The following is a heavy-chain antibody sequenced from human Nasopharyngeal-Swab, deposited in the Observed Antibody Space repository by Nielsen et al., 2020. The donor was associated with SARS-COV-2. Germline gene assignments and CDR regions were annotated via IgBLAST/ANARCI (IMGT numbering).Heavy chain of an antibody. D-gene: IGHD2-2*01. CDR1: GGSISSYY. CDR3: ARSVPAAMNYYYYYMDV. CDR2: IYYSGST. V-gene: IGHV4-59*08. Sequence: SETLSLTCTVSGGSISSYYWSWIRQPPGKGLEWIGYIYYSGSTNYNPSLKSRVTISVDTSKNQFSLKLSSVTAADTAVYYCARSVPAAMNYYYYYMDVWGNGTTVTVSS. J-gene: IGHJ6*03.